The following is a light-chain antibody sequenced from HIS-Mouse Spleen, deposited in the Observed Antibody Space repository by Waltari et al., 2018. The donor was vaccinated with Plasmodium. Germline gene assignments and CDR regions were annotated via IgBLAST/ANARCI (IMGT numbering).Light chain of an antibody. CDR1: SSDVGGYNY. CDR2: EVS. V-gene: IGLV2-8*01. CDR3: SSYAGSNNLV. J-gene: IGLJ2*01. Sequence: QSALTQPPSASGSPGQSVTISCTGTSSDVGGYNYVSWYQQHPGKAPKLMIYEVSNLPAGVPDRCSGSKSGNTASLTVSGLQAEDEADYYCSSYAGSNNLVFGGGTKLTVL.